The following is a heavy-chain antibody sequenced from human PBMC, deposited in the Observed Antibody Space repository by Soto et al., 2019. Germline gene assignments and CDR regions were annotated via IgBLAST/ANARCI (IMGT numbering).Heavy chain of an antibody. V-gene: IGHV3-30*18. Sequence: PGGSLRLSCAASGFSFTTYVMHWVRQAPGKGLEWVAVISHDGSYKYYGDAVKGRFTISRDTYKNAVYLEMNSLGREDTAVYYCAKGLLAIVGTTLPRDAFNIWGQGTMVTVSS. CDR1: GFSFTTYV. CDR3: AKGLLAIVGTTLPRDAFNI. D-gene: IGHD1-26*01. J-gene: IGHJ3*02. CDR2: ISHDGSYK.